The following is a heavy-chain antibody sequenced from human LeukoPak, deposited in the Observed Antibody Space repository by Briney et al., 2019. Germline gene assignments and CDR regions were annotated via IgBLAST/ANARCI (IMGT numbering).Heavy chain of an antibody. J-gene: IGHJ6*02. Sequence: SETLSLTCAVSCGSISSGGYSWSWIRQPPGKGLEWIGYIYHSGSTYYNPSLKSRVTITVDRSKNPFSLKLSSVTAADTAVYYCARDGGYYDSSGYYYFYGMDVWGQGTTVTVSS. CDR3: ARDGGYYDSSGYYYFYGMDV. CDR1: CGSISSGGYS. V-gene: IGHV4-30-2*01. D-gene: IGHD3-22*01. CDR2: IYHSGST.